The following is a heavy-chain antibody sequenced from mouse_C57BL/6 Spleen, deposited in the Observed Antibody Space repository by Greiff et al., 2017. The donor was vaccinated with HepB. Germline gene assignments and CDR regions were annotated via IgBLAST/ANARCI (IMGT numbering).Heavy chain of an antibody. CDR2: IDPDDGDT. Sequence: VQLQQSGAELVRPGASVKLSCTASGFNIKDYYMHWVKQRPEQGLEWIGRIDPDDGDTEYTPKFQGKATMTADTSSNTAYLQLSSLTSEDTAVYYCTYRGDYDYDGFAYWGQGTLVTVSA. CDR3: TYRGDYDYDGFAY. V-gene: IGHV14-1*01. CDR1: GFNIKDYY. J-gene: IGHJ3*01. D-gene: IGHD2-4*01.